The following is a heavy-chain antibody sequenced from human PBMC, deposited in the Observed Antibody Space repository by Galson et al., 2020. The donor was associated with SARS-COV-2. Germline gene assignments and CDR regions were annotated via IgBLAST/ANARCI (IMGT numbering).Heavy chain of an antibody. D-gene: IGHD3-22*01. CDR2: ISRSSSYI. CDR3: ARDPVNFYDSGGYYYPYYFDY. Sequence: GGSLRLSCAASGFSFSSYSMNWVRQAPGKGLEWVSSISRSSSYIYYADSLKGRFTISRDNAENSLYLQMNSLRAEDTAVYYCARDPVNFYDSGGYYYPYYFDYWGQGTLVTVSS. V-gene: IGHV3-21*01. J-gene: IGHJ4*02. CDR1: GFSFSSYS.